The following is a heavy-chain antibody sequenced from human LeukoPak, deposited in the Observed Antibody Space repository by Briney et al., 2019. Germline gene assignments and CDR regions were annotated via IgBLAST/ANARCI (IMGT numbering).Heavy chain of an antibody. CDR3: TTGILYYFDY. CDR1: GFTFSSYG. J-gene: IGHJ4*02. Sequence: GGSLRLSCAASGFTFSSYGMHWVRQAPGKGLEWVAVISYDGSNKYYADSVKGRFTISRDNSKNTLYLQMNSLKTEDTAVYYCTTGILYYFDYWGQGTLVTVSS. CDR2: ISYDGSNK. V-gene: IGHV3-30*03.